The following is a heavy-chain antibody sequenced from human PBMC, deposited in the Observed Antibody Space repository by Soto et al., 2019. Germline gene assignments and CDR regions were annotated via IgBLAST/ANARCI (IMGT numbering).Heavy chain of an antibody. CDR2: ISAYNDYT. V-gene: IGHV1-18*01. CDR1: GYTFNKYG. CDR3: ARGRGVVVPAGTPDAFDV. Sequence: QAQLVQSGGEVKRPGASVKVSCKASGYTFNKYGFNWVRQAPGQGLEWMGRISAYNDYTNFAQKFQGRVTLTTGASTNTAYMELKILRSDDTAIYYCARGRGVVVPAGTPDAFDVWGQGTMVTVSS. J-gene: IGHJ3*01. D-gene: IGHD6-13*01.